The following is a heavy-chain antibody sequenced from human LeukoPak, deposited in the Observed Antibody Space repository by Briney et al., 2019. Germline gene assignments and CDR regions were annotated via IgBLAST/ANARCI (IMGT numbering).Heavy chain of an antibody. CDR2: IYHSGST. J-gene: IGHJ4*02. CDR3: ARAHDFWSGYPPN. D-gene: IGHD3-3*01. CDR1: VYSLIIGYY. Sequence: PSETLSLTFAVPVYSLIIGYYWGWIRQPPGKGLASIGSIYHSGSTYYNPSLKSRAPISVEPSKNQFSLKLRSVTAADTAVYHCARAHDFWSGYPPNWGQGPLVTVPP. V-gene: IGHV4-38-2*01.